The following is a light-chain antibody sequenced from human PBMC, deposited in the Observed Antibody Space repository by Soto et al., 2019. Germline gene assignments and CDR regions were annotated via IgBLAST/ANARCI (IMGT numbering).Light chain of an antibody. Sequence: DIQLTQSPFSLSASLGDRVTVTCRASENIDNYLNWYRQKPGEAPKLPIYSASRLQRGVPSRFSGGGSGTDFTLTISSLQPEDSATYYCQQSYSTPLTFGGGTKVDIK. CDR3: QQSYSTPLT. CDR1: ENIDNY. CDR2: SAS. V-gene: IGKV1-39*01. J-gene: IGKJ4*01.